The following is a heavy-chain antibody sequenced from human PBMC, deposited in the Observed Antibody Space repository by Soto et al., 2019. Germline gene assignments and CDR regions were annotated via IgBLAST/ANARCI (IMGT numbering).Heavy chain of an antibody. V-gene: IGHV3-48*03. CDR3: ARGAWASDGDSSGYHLAY. D-gene: IGHD3-22*01. CDR1: GFTFSPYE. Sequence: EVQLVESGGGMVQPGGSLRLSCVASGFTFSPYEMNWVRQAPGTGLEWISHISSRADILYYADSVKGRFTISRDNAKNTLGVQMSSLGVEDTAVDYCARGAWASDGDSSGYHLAYWGQGTLVTVAS. CDR2: ISSRADIL. J-gene: IGHJ4*02.